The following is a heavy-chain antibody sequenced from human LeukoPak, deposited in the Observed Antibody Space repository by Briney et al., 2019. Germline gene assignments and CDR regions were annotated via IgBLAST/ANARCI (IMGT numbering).Heavy chain of an antibody. V-gene: IGHV3-7*03. CDR1: GFTFGKYW. CDR2: VKLDGSEK. D-gene: IGHD3-3*01. Sequence: GGSLRLSCVASGFTFGKYWMSWVRQAPGKGLEWVANVKLDGSEKNYVDSVKGRFTISRDNTKNSLYLQMNSLRVEDTAVFYCARDQYDTWSRRGNFDSWGQGTLVIVSS. CDR3: ARDQYDTWSRRGNFDS. J-gene: IGHJ4*02.